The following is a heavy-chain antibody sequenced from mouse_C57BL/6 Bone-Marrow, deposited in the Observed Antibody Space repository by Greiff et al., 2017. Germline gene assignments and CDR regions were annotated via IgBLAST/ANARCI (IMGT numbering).Heavy chain of an antibody. V-gene: IGHV1-82*01. CDR1: GYAFSSSW. Sequence: VQLVESGPELVKPGASVKISCKASGYAFSSSWMNWVKQRPGKGLEWIGRIYPGDGDTNYNGKFKGKATLTADKSSSTAYMQRSSLTSEESAVSVCARRGDYEGFAYWGQGTLVTVSA. CDR2: IYPGDGDT. J-gene: IGHJ3*01. CDR3: ARRGDYEGFAY. D-gene: IGHD2-4*01.